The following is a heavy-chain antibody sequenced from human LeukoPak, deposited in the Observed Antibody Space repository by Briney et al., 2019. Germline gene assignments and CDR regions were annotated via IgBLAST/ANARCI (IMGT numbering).Heavy chain of an antibody. D-gene: IGHD6-19*01. CDR3: GKTTTGYSSGRYPGWPVDY. J-gene: IGHJ4*02. CDR1: GFAFSSYA. V-gene: IGHV3-23*01. Sequence: GGSLRLSCAASGFAFSSYAMRWVRQAPGKGLEWVSSISGSGDRRDSADSVKGRFTISRDNSKNTVYLQMDSLRVEDTAVYYCGKTTTGYSSGRYPGWPVDYWGQGTLVTVSS. CDR2: ISGSGDRR.